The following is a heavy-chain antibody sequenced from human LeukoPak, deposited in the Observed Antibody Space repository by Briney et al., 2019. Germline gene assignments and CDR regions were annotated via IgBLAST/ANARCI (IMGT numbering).Heavy chain of an antibody. D-gene: IGHD6-19*01. V-gene: IGHV1-18*01. CDR1: GYTFTSYG. Sequence: ASVKVSCKASGYTFTSYGISWVRQAPGQGLEWMGRISAYNGNTNYAQKLQGRVTMTTDTSTSTAYMELRSLRSDDTAVYYCARDAPTPLAVAGLDYWGQGTLVTVSS. CDR3: ARDAPTPLAVAGLDY. CDR2: ISAYNGNT. J-gene: IGHJ4*02.